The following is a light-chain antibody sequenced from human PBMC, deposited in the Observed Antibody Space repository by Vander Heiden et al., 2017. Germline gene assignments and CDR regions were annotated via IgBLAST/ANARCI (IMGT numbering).Light chain of an antibody. Sequence: DIQMTQSPSTLSASVRDRVTITCRASQSISRWLVWYQQKPGKAPKLLIYDASTLESGVPSRFSGSGSGTEFTLTITSLQPDDSATYYCQQYNSDYTFGQGTKLEIK. CDR3: QQYNSDYT. V-gene: IGKV1-5*01. CDR1: QSISRW. CDR2: DAS. J-gene: IGKJ2*01.